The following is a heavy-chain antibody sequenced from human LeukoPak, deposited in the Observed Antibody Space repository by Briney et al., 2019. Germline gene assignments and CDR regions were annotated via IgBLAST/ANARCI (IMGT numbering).Heavy chain of an antibody. CDR3: ARDVVVVPAAIHYGMDV. CDR1: GGPFSDYF. Sequence: PSETLSLTCAVYGGPFSDYFWGWIRQPPGKGLEWIGEINHSGRTYYNPSLKSRVTISVDTSKNQFSLNLSSVTAAGTAVYYCARDVVVVPAAIHYGMDVWGQGTTVTVSS. CDR2: INHSGRT. D-gene: IGHD2-2*01. J-gene: IGHJ6*02. V-gene: IGHV4-34*01.